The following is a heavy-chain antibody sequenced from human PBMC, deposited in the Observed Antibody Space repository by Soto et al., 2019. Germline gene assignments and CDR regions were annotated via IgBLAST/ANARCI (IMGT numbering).Heavy chain of an antibody. V-gene: IGHV3-23*01. D-gene: IGHD1-26*01. Sequence: GGSLRLSCVASRFTFTSYAMSWVRQAPGKGLEWVAAISASGGATIHADSVKGRLTISRDNSENTLYLQMNSLRAEDTAVYYCAKDVEGGSLFRGAFDYWGQGTQVTVSS. CDR1: RFTFTSYA. J-gene: IGHJ4*02. CDR2: ISASGGAT. CDR3: AKDVEGGSLFRGAFDY.